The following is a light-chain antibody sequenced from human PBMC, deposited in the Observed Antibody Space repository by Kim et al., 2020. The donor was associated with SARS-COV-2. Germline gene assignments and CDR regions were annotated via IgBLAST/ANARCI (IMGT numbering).Light chain of an antibody. CDR2: DAS. CDR1: QSVSSY. Sequence: EIVLTQSPATPSLSPGERATLSCRASQSVSSYLAWYQQKPGQAPRLLIYDASNRATGIPARFSGSGSGTDFTLTISSLEPEDFAVYYCQQRSNWSFTFGPGTKVDIK. V-gene: IGKV3-11*01. CDR3: QQRSNWSFT. J-gene: IGKJ3*01.